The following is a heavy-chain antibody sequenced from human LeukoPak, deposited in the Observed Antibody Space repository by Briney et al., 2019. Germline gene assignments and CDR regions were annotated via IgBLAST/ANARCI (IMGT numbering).Heavy chain of an antibody. J-gene: IGHJ4*02. V-gene: IGHV4-31*03. CDR3: ARFGPPNCSCGSCLFDY. D-gene: IGHD2-15*01. CDR2: IYYSGTT. CDR1: GGSISSGGYS. Sequence: PSETLSLTCTVSGGSISSGGYSWSWIRQHPGKGLEWIGYIYYSGTTYYNPSLRSRVTISVDTSKNQFSLRLSSVTAADTAVYYCARFGPPNCSCGSCLFDYWGQGTLVTVSS.